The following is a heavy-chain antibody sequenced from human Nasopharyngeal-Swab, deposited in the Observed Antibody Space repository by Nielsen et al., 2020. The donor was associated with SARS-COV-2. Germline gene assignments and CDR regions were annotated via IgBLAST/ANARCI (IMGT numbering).Heavy chain of an antibody. CDR2: IKQDGSEK. D-gene: IGHD3-3*01. CDR3: ARGASGYYDFWSGYYRYYYYYYVDV. V-gene: IGHV3-7*01. Sequence: VRQAPGKGLEWVANIKQDGSEKYYVDSVKGRFTISRDNAKNSLYLQMNSLRAEDTAVYYCARGASGYYDFWSGYYRYYYYYYVDVWGKGTTVTVSS. J-gene: IGHJ6*03.